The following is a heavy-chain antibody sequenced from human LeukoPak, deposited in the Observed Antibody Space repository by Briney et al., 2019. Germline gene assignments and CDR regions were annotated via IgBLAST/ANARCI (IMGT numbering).Heavy chain of an antibody. J-gene: IGHJ6*04. D-gene: IGHD2-2*01. CDR3: ARDLFGCSSTSCYGGGGDYYYGMDV. Sequence: SVKVSCKASGGTFSSYAISWVRQAPGQGLEWMGGIIPIFGTANYAQKFQGRVTITADKSTSKAYMELSSLRSEDTAVHYCARDLFGCSSTSCYGGGGDYYYGMDVWGKGTTVTVSS. CDR2: IIPIFGTA. CDR1: GGTFSSYA. V-gene: IGHV1-69*06.